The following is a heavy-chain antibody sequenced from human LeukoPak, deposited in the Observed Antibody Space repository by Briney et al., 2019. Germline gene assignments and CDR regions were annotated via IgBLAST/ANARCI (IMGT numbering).Heavy chain of an antibody. J-gene: IGHJ4*02. CDR2: INPNSGGT. V-gene: IGHV1-2*02. CDR3: ARNYYYGSGSYYPYDY. D-gene: IGHD3-10*01. CDR1: GYTFTSYA. Sequence: ASVKVSCKASGYTFTSYAMNWVRQAPGQGLEWMGWINPNSGGTNYAQKFQGRVTMTRDTSISTAYMELSRLRSDDTAVYYCARNYYYGSGSYYPYDYWGQGTLVTVSS.